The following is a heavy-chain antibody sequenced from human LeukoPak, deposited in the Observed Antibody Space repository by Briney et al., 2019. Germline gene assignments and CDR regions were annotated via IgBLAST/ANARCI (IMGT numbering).Heavy chain of an antibody. CDR2: IRYDGSNK. CDR1: GFTFSNYG. V-gene: IGHV3-30*02. CDR3: AKGYKYGPDH. J-gene: IGHJ4*02. D-gene: IGHD5-18*01. Sequence: GGSLRLSCSASGFTFSNYGMHDVRQAAGKGLEWVAFIRYDGSNKDYADSVKGRFTISRDNSKNTLSLQMNSLRAEDTAVYYCAKGYKYGPDHWGQGTLVTVSS.